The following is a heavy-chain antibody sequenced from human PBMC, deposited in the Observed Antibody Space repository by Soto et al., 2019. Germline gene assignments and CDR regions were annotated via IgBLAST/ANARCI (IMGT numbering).Heavy chain of an antibody. CDR3: SISQGSSTILEIYHSYYYGMDV. V-gene: IGHV1-69*13. CDR2: IIPIPGTA. CDR1: GGTFGSYA. J-gene: IGHJ6*02. D-gene: IGHD2-2*01. Sequence: SVKVSCKASGGTFGSYAISWVRQAPGQGLEWMGEIIPIPGTANHAQKFQGRVTIAADESTCTAYMELSSLRSEDTAVYYCSISQGSSTILEIYHSYYYGMDVWGQGTTVTVSS.